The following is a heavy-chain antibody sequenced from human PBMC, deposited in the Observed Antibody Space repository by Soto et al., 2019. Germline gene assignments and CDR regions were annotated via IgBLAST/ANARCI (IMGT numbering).Heavy chain of an antibody. D-gene: IGHD3-3*01. CDR1: GGSISSGDYY. Sequence: SETLSLTCTVSGGSISSGDYYWSWIRQPPGKGLGWIGYIYYSGSTYYNPSLKSRVTISVDTSKNQFSLNLSSVTDADTAVYYCARVNYDFWSGYSRGRFDPWGQGTLVTVSS. J-gene: IGHJ5*02. CDR3: ARVNYDFWSGYSRGRFDP. CDR2: IYYSGST. V-gene: IGHV4-30-4*01.